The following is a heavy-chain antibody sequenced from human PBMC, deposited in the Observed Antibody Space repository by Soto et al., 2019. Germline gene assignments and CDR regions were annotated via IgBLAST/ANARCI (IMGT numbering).Heavy chain of an antibody. CDR1: GGSISSSSYY. D-gene: IGHD3-10*01. Sequence: QLQLQESGPGLVKPSETLSLTCTVSGGSISSSSYYWGWIRQPPGKGLEWIGSIYYSGSTYYNPSLKSRVTISVDTSKNQFSLKLSSVTAADTAVYYCAVNVLLWFGGSRLDYWGQGTLVTVSS. CDR2: IYYSGST. J-gene: IGHJ4*02. CDR3: AVNVLLWFGGSRLDY. V-gene: IGHV4-39*01.